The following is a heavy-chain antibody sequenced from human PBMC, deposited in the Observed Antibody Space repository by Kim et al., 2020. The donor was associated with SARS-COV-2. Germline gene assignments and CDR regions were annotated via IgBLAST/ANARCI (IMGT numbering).Heavy chain of an antibody. V-gene: IGHV3-30*18. CDR1: GFTFSSYG. Sequence: GGSLRLSCAASGFTFSSYGMHWDRQAPGKGLEWVAVISYDGSNKYYADSVKGRFTISRDNSKNTLYLQMNSLRAEDTAVYYCAKDVDYWGQGTLVTVSS. J-gene: IGHJ4*02. CDR3: AKDVDY. CDR2: ISYDGSNK.